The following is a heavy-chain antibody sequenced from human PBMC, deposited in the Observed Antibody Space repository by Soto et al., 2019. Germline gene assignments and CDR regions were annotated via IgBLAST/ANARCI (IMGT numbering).Heavy chain of an antibody. D-gene: IGHD6-13*01. V-gene: IGHV4-4*02. CDR1: GDSINNSHW. CDR2: TYHSGTT. Sequence: QVQLQESGPGLVQPSGTLSLTCAVSGDSINNSHWWSWVRQTPGKGLEWIGETYHSGTTNYNPSLKPRVTISIDTSKNQFSLKMNSVTAADTAVYYCAREVNSSPARGRNWFDPWGQGTLVTVSS. CDR3: AREVNSSPARGRNWFDP. J-gene: IGHJ5*02.